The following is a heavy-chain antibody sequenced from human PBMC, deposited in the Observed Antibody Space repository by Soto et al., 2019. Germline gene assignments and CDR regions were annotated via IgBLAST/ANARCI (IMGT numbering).Heavy chain of an antibody. V-gene: IGHV2-26*01. Sequence: QVTLKESGPVLVKPTETLTLTCTVSGFSLSNARMGVSWIRQPPGKALEWLAHIFSNDEKSYSTSLKSRLTLYKDTSKSQVVLTMTNMDPVDTATYYCARIPGGYSSSWFWGWFDPWGQGTLVTVSS. CDR3: ARIPGGYSSSWFWGWFDP. CDR1: GFSLSNARMG. J-gene: IGHJ5*02. CDR2: IFSNDEK. D-gene: IGHD6-13*01.